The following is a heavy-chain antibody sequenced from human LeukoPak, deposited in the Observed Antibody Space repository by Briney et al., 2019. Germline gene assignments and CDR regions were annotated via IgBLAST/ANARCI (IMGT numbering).Heavy chain of an antibody. D-gene: IGHD3-10*01. Sequence: PGGSLRLSCAASGFTFSSYWMSWVRQAPGKGLEWVANIKQDGSEKYYVDSVKGRFTISRDNSKNTLFLQMNSLRAEDTAVYYCAITASLVRGEPNDYWGQGTLVTVSS. CDR2: IKQDGSEK. J-gene: IGHJ4*02. V-gene: IGHV3-7*01. CDR1: GFTFSSYW. CDR3: AITASLVRGEPNDY.